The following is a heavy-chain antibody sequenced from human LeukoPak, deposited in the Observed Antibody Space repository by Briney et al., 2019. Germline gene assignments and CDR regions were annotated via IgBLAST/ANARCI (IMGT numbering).Heavy chain of an antibody. CDR2: ISWNSGSI. V-gene: IGHV3-9*01. J-gene: IGHJ4*02. CDR1: GFTFDDYA. Sequence: GRSLRLSCAASGFTFDDYAMHWVRQAPRKGLEWVSGISWNSGSIGYADSVKGRFTISRDNAKNSLYLQMNSLRAEDTALYYCAKGIVGFDYWGQGTLVTVSS. CDR3: AKGIVGFDY. D-gene: IGHD3-16*02.